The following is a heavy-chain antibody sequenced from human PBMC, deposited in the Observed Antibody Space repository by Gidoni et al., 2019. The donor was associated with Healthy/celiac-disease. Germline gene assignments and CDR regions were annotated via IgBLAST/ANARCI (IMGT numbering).Heavy chain of an antibody. D-gene: IGHD6-19*01. CDR3: TTSIGSGWAYYYYYDGMDV. J-gene: IGHJ6*02. Sequence: EVQLVESGGGLVKPGGSLRLSCAASGFTLSNAWLSWARQAPGKGLEGVGRIKSKTDGGTTNYAAPVKGRFTISRDDSKNTLYLQRNSLKTEDTAVYYCTTSIGSGWAYYYYYDGMDVWGQGTTVTVSS. V-gene: IGHV3-15*01. CDR1: GFTLSNAW. CDR2: IKSKTDGGTT.